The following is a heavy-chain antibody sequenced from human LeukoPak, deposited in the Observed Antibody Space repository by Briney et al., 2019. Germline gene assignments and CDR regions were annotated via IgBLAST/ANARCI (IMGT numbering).Heavy chain of an antibody. J-gene: IGHJ1*01. CDR3: ARGSSSWPRGPPHSQH. D-gene: IGHD6-13*01. CDR1: GGSISSGSYY. V-gene: IGHV4-61*02. Sequence: SETLSLTCTVSGGSISSGSYYWSWIRQPAGKGLEWIGRIYTSGSTNYNPSLKSRVTISVDTSKNQFSLKLSSVTAADTAVYYCARGSSSWPRGPPHSQHWGQGTLVTVSS. CDR2: IYTSGST.